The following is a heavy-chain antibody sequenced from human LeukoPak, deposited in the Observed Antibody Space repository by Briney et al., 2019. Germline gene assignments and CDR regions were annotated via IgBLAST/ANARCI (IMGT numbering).Heavy chain of an antibody. Sequence: KASETLSLTCTVSGGSMSGYFWSWIWQPPGKGLEWIGYIYYSGSTNYNPSLKSRVTISVDTSKNQFSLKLSSVTAADTAVYYCARSITSSWYGDFQHWGQGTLVTVSS. D-gene: IGHD6-13*01. V-gene: IGHV4-59*01. CDR3: ARSITSSWYGDFQH. CDR2: IYYSGST. J-gene: IGHJ1*01. CDR1: GGSMSGYF.